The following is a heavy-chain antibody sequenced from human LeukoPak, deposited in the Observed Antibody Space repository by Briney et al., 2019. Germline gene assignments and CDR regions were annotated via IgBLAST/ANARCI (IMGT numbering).Heavy chain of an antibody. V-gene: IGHV1-3*01. CDR2: INAGNCNT. CDR3: KREREYDILTGYLDY. Sequence: ASVKVSCKASGYTFTSYAMHWARQAPGQRLEWMGWINAGNCNTKYSQKCQGRVTITRDTSASTAYMELSSLRSEDTAVFFFKREREYDILTGYLDYWGQGTLVTVSS. D-gene: IGHD3-9*01. CDR1: GYTFTSYA. J-gene: IGHJ4*02.